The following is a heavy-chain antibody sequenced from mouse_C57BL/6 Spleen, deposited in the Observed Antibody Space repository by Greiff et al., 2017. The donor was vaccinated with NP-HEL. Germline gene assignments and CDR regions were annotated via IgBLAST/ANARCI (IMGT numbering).Heavy chain of an antibody. Sequence: EVQLQQSGPELVKPGASVKISCKASGYTFTDYYMNWVKQSHGKSLEWIGDINPNNGGTSYNQKFKGKATLTVDKSSSTAYMELRSLTSEDSAVYYCARRDYYYGSSPRAMDYWGQGTSVTVSS. CDR1: GYTFTDYY. CDR2: INPNNGGT. V-gene: IGHV1-26*01. D-gene: IGHD1-1*01. CDR3: ARRDYYYGSSPRAMDY. J-gene: IGHJ4*01.